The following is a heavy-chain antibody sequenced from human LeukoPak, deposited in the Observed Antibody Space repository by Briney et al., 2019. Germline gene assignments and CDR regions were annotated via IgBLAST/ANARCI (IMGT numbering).Heavy chain of an antibody. CDR1: GGSISSYY. CDR2: INHSGST. V-gene: IGHV4-34*01. J-gene: IGHJ6*03. D-gene: IGHD6-19*01. CDR3: ARRRIAVAKTPSNYYYYMDV. Sequence: PSETLSLTCTVSGGSISSYYWSWIRQPAGKGLEWIGEINHSGSTNYNPSLKSRVTISVDTSKNQFSLKLSSVTAADTAVYYCARRRIAVAKTPSNYYYYMDVWGKGTTVTISS.